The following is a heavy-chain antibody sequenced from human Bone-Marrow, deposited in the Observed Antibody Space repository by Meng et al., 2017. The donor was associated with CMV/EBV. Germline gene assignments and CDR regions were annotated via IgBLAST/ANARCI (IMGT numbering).Heavy chain of an antibody. CDR2: INHSGST. V-gene: IGHV4-34*01. D-gene: IGHD3-3*01. Sequence: SETLSLTCAVYGGSFSGYYWSWIRQPPGKGLEWIGEINHSGSTNYNPSLKSRVTISVDTSKNQFSLKLSSVTAADTAVYYCARGRSLEWLPPPGPYYYYGMDVWGQGTTVTVSS. CDR3: ARGRSLEWLPPPGPYYYYGMDV. J-gene: IGHJ6*02. CDR1: GGSFSGYY.